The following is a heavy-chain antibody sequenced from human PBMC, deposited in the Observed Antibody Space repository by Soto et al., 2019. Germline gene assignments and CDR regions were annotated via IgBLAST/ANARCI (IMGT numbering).Heavy chain of an antibody. CDR3: ARDRPRNYYDSSGYYPLDY. J-gene: IGHJ4*02. D-gene: IGHD3-22*01. CDR1: GFTFSSYS. CDR2: ISSSSSYI. Sequence: PGGSLRLSCAASGFTFSSYSMNWVRQAPGKGLEWVSSISSSSSYIYYADSVKGRFTISRDNAKNSLYLQMNSLRAEDTAVYYCARDRPRNYYDSSGYYPLDYWGQGTLVTVSS. V-gene: IGHV3-21*01.